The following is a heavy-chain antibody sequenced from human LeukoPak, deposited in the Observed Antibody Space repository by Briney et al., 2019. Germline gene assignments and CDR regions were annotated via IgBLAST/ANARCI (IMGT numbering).Heavy chain of an antibody. Sequence: GGFLRLSCAASGFSFSNSGMSWVRQAPAKGLEWVAGISGGGANTHYADSVKGRFTISRDNSKNTLFLQMNSLRDEDTAIYYCSKWNGYGDYWGQGTLVTVSS. CDR2: ISGGGANT. J-gene: IGHJ4*02. V-gene: IGHV3-23*01. CDR1: GFSFSNSG. D-gene: IGHD1-1*01. CDR3: SKWNGYGDY.